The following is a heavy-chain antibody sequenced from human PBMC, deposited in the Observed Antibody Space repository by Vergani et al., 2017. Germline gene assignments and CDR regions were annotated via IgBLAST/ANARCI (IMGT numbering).Heavy chain of an antibody. Sequence: QVQLQESGPGLVKPSETLSLTCAVSGYSISSGYYWGWLRQPPGKGLEWIGSIYHSGRTYYNPSLKSRVTISVDTSKNQFSLKLSSVTAADTAVYYCARLLDFWSGYYTGSDAFDIWGQGTMVTVSS. V-gene: IGHV4-38-2*01. CDR1: GYSISSGYY. CDR2: IYHSGRT. CDR3: ARLLDFWSGYYTGSDAFDI. D-gene: IGHD3-3*01. J-gene: IGHJ3*02.